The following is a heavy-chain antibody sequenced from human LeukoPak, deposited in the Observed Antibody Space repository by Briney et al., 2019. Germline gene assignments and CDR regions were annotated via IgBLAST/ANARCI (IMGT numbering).Heavy chain of an antibody. CDR3: AKVGDSSGYSPLDY. D-gene: IGHD3-22*01. CDR2: ISGSDDST. CDR1: GFTFSTYA. V-gene: IGHV3-23*01. J-gene: IGHJ4*02. Sequence: GGSLRLSCAASGFTFSTYAMSWVRQAPGKGLEWVSGISGSDDSTYYADSVKGRFTISRDNSKNTLYLQMNSLRADDTAVYYCAKVGDSSGYSPLDYWGQGTLVTVST.